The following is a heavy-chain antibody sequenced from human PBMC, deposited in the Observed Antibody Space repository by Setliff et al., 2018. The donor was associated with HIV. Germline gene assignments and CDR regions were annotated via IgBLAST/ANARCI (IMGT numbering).Heavy chain of an antibody. Sequence: SETLSLTCTVSGVSSGSINNYQWSWIRQPPGKGLEWIGYIYTSGSSNYNPSLKSRVTISGDTSKRQFSLKMSSVTAADTAVYYCARGEPVDILTGYFDYWGQGTLVTVSS. J-gene: IGHJ4*02. CDR3: ARGEPVDILTGYFDY. D-gene: IGHD3-9*01. V-gene: IGHV4-4*08. CDR1: GVSSGSINNYQ. CDR2: IYTSGSS.